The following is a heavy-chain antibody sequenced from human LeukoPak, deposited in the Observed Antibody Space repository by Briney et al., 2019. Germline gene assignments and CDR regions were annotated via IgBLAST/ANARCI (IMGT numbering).Heavy chain of an antibody. D-gene: IGHD4-23*01. CDR1: GYTFSVYY. V-gene: IGHV1-2*02. CDR2: ISPKSGDT. CDR3: ARGGPTGVVWGASDN. Sequence: GASVKVSCKASGYTFSVYYMHWVRQAPGQGHEWRRWISPKSGDTNYAQNFQGRVTMTRDTSISTAYMELSRLTSDDTAVYYCARGGPTGVVWGASDNWGQGTLVTVSS. J-gene: IGHJ4*02.